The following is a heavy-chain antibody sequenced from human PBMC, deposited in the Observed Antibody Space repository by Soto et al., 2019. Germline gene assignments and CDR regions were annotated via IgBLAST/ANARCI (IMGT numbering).Heavy chain of an antibody. Sequence: QVQLVESGGGLVKPGGSLRLSCAASGFTFSDYYMSWIRQAPGKGLEWVSSINSSSSEKNYGDSVKGRFTISRDNAKNSLYLHVNSLRAEYAAVYYCARGRIGWLADFDYWGQGTLVTVSS. J-gene: IGHJ4*02. D-gene: IGHD6-19*01. V-gene: IGHV3-11*06. CDR3: ARGRIGWLADFDY. CDR2: INSSSSEK. CDR1: GFTFSDYY.